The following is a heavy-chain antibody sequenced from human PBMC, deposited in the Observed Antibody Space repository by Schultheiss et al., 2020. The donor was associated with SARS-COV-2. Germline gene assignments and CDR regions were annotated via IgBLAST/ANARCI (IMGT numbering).Heavy chain of an antibody. V-gene: IGHV4-4*07. CDR3: ARGAPYYYDSSGYGNLYYYYDGMDV. CDR1: GGSISSYY. Sequence: SKTQSRTKNGTGGSISSYYWSWIRQPPGKGLEWIGRIYTSGSTNYNPSLKSRVTMSVDTSKNQFSLKLSSVTAADTAVYYCARGAPYYYDSSGYGNLYYYYDGMDVWGQGTTVTVSS. J-gene: IGHJ6*02. D-gene: IGHD3-22*01. CDR2: IYTSGST.